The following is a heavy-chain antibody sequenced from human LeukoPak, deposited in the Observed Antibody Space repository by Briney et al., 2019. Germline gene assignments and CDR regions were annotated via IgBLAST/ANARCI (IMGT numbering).Heavy chain of an antibody. CDR2: ISWNSGSI. V-gene: IGHV3-9*01. CDR3: AKDPNYDILTGHFDY. Sequence: GGSLRLSCAASGFTFDDYAMHWVRQAPGKGLEWVSGISWNSGSIGYADSVKGRFTISRDNAKNSLYLQMNSLRAEDTALYYCAKDPNYDILTGHFDYWGQGTLVTVSS. CDR1: GFTFDDYA. J-gene: IGHJ4*02. D-gene: IGHD3-9*01.